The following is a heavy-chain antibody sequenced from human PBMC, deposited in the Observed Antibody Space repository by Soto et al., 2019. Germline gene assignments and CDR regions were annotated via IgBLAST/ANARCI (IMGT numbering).Heavy chain of an antibody. CDR2: IIPIFGTA. CDR3: ARGGYRYGYLDAFDI. V-gene: IGHV1-69*12. CDR1: GGTFSSYA. Sequence: QVQLVQSGAEVKKPGSSVKVSCKASGGTFSSYAISWVRQAPGQGLEWMGGIIPIFGTANYAQKFQGRVTIXADXSXTTASMELSSLRSEDTAVYYCARGGYRYGYLDAFDIWGQGTMVTVSS. J-gene: IGHJ3*02. D-gene: IGHD5-18*01.